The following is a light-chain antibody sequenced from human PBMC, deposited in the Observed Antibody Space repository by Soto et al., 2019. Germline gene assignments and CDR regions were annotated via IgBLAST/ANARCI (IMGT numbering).Light chain of an antibody. CDR1: QNINNY. V-gene: IGKV1-33*01. J-gene: IGKJ5*01. CDR2: DAS. Sequence: DSHITHSPSSLSSSVLCIFSITCQASQNINNYLNWYQQKPGRAPKLLIYDASNLEAGVPSRFRGSGSGTDFTFTITRLPPEDIAPYYCQQYENLPTFGQGTRLETK. CDR3: QQYENLPT.